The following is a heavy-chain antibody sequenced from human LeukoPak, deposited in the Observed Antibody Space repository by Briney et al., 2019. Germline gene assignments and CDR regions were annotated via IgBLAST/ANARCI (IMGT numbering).Heavy chain of an antibody. CDR3: ARHVKWELSLDY. D-gene: IGHD1-26*01. Sequence: SETLSLTCAVYGGSFSGYYWSWIRQPPGKGLEWIGEINHSGSTNYNPSLKSRVTISVDTSKNQFSLKLSSVTAADTAVYYCARHVKWELSLDYWGQGTLVTVSP. J-gene: IGHJ4*02. V-gene: IGHV4-34*01. CDR1: GGSFSGYY. CDR2: INHSGST.